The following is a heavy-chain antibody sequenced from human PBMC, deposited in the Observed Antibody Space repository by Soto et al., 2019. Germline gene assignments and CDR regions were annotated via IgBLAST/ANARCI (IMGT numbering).Heavy chain of an antibody. V-gene: IGHV3-23*01. J-gene: IGHJ4*02. Sequence: GGSLRVSCAAAGFTFSGYAMSWVRQAPGKGLEWVSAISGSGGSTYYADSVKGRFTISRDNSKNTLYLQMNSLRAEDTAVYYCAKDRGYDYGYLDYWGQGTLVTVSS. CDR1: GFTFSGYA. CDR2: ISGSGGST. CDR3: AKDRGYDYGYLDY. D-gene: IGHD5-12*01.